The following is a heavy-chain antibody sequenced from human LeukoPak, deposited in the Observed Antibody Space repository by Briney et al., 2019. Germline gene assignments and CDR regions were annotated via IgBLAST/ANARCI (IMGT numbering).Heavy chain of an antibody. Sequence: GGSLRLSCAASGFTFSSYGMHWVRQAPGKGLEWVAVISYDGSNKYYADSVKGRFTISRDNSKNTLYLQMNSLRDEDTAVYYCAKDYREQWLADTIDYWGQGTLVTVSS. J-gene: IGHJ4*02. V-gene: IGHV3-30*18. CDR2: ISYDGSNK. D-gene: IGHD6-19*01. CDR1: GFTFSSYG. CDR3: AKDYREQWLADTIDY.